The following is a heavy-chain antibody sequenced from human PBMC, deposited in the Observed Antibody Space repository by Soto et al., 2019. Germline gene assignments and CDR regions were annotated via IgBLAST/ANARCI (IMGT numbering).Heavy chain of an antibody. D-gene: IGHD5-12*01. CDR2: IWYDGSHK. CDR1: GFIFSSYG. CDR3: ARVATSGSEAFDS. Sequence: LRLSRAASGFIFSSYGKPWASQAPVKGLVGVADIWYDGSHKYYADSVKGRFTISRDNSKNTLYLQMNSLRAEDTAVYYCARVATSGSEAFDSWGQGPMVPVSS. J-gene: IGHJ3*02. V-gene: IGHV3-33*01.